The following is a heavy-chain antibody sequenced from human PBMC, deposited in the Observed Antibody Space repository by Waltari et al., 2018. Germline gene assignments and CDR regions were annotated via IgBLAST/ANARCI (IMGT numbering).Heavy chain of an antibody. Sequence: QVQLQESGPGRVKPSETLSLTCTVSGASMDNYYWNWIRQPAGKGLEWIGGIYSSGFPNYNPSLESRVTLSVDTSKNQLSLEVRSVTAADTAVYYCARDLSEGWFGDQSPLGYWGQGTVVTVSA. D-gene: IGHD3-10*01. CDR3: ARDLSEGWFGDQSPLGY. CDR1: GASMDNYY. CDR2: IYSSGFP. J-gene: IGHJ4*02. V-gene: IGHV4-4*07.